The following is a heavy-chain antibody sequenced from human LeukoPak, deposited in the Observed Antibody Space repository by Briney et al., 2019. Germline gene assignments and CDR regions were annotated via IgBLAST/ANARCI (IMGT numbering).Heavy chain of an antibody. D-gene: IGHD3-22*01. V-gene: IGHV1-69*13. J-gene: IGHJ4*02. Sequence: SVKVSCKASGGTFSSYAISWVRQAPGQGLEWMGGIIPIFGTANYAQKFQGRVTITADESTSTAYMELSSLRSEDTAVYYCARDLNFEYDSSGYYDYWGQGTLVTVSS. CDR3: ARDLNFEYDSSGYYDY. CDR1: GGTFSSYA. CDR2: IIPIFGTA.